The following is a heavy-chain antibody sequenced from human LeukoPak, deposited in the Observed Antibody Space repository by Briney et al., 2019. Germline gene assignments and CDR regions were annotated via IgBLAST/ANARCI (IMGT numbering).Heavy chain of an antibody. D-gene: IGHD6-19*01. CDR3: ARGYSSGWYLFDY. Sequence: GGSLRLSCAASGFTFSSYWMHWVRQAPGKGLVWVSRINSDGSSTSYADSVKGRFTISRDNAKNTLYLQMNSLRAEDTAVYYCARGYSSGWYLFDYWGQGTLVTVSS. CDR1: GFTFSSYW. V-gene: IGHV3-74*01. J-gene: IGHJ4*02. CDR2: INSDGSST.